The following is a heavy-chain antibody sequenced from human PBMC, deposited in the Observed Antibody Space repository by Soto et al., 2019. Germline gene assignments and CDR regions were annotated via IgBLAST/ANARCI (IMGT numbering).Heavy chain of an antibody. Sequence: QVQLVQSGAEVKKPGASVKVSCKASGYTFTSYDINWVRQATGQGLEWMGWMNPNSGNTGYAQKFQGRVTMTRNTSVSPAYMELSSLRSEDPDVCYFARERSSGSYPSPDYWRQGTLVTVSS. D-gene: IGHD3-10*01. CDR1: GYTFTSYD. CDR2: MNPNSGNT. CDR3: ARERSSGSYPSPDY. J-gene: IGHJ4*02. V-gene: IGHV1-8*01.